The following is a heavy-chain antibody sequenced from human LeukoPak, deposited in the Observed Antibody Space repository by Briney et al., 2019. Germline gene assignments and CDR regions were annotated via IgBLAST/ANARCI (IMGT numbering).Heavy chain of an antibody. D-gene: IGHD6-6*01. V-gene: IGHV3-66*02. J-gene: IGHJ3*02. CDR1: GFTVSSNY. CDR3: ASPSSSPDAFDI. Sequence: GGSLRLSCAASGFTVSSNYMSWVRQAPGKGLVWVSVIYSGGSTYYADSVKGRFTISRDNSKNTLYLQMNSLRAEDTAVYYCASPSSSPDAFDIWGQGTMVTVSS. CDR2: IYSGGST.